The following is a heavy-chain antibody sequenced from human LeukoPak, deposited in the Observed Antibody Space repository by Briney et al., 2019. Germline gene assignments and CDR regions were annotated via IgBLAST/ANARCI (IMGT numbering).Heavy chain of an antibody. CDR3: ASRGWQQLQGEWYYFDY. V-gene: IGHV4-59*12. CDR2: IYYSGST. J-gene: IGHJ4*02. Sequence: TPSETLSLTCTVSGGSISSYYWSWIRQPPGKGLEWVGYIYYSGSTNYNPSLKSRVTISADTSKNQFSLKLSSVTAADTAVYYCASRGWQQLQGEWYYFDYWGQGTLVTVSS. D-gene: IGHD6-13*01. CDR1: GGSISSYY.